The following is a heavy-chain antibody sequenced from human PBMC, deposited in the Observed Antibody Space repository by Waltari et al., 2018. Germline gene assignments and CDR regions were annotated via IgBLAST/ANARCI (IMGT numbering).Heavy chain of an antibody. V-gene: IGHV3-7*03. Sequence: DVQLVESGGGLVQPGGSLRLSCAASGFIFSNYWMSWVRQAPGKGLEWVANIKQDGSDKYYVDSVKGRFTISRDNAKNSLYLQMNSLRAEDTAVYFCARDTTGGLGHFDYWGQGTLVTVPS. CDR2: IKQDGSDK. CDR1: GFIFSNYW. D-gene: IGHD1-1*01. CDR3: ARDTTGGLGHFDY. J-gene: IGHJ4*02.